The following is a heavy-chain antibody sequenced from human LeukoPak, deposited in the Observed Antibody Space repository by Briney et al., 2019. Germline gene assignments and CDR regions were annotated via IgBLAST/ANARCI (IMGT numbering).Heavy chain of an antibody. V-gene: IGHV1-2*02. D-gene: IGHD6-6*01. J-gene: IGHJ3*02. CDR1: GYTFTGYC. Sequence: GASVKVSCKASGYTFTGYCMHWVRQAPGQGLEWMGWINLNSGGTNYAQKFQGRVTMTRDASISTAYMDLSRLRADDTAVYYCAREGGYSSSWRAFDIWGQGTMVTVSS. CDR3: AREGGYSSSWRAFDI. CDR2: INLNSGGT.